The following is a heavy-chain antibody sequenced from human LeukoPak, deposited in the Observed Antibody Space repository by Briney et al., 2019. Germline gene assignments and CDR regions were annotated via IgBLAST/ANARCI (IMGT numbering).Heavy chain of an antibody. CDR3: ARDAPTYSGSYGRVY. CDR2: IYTSGST. J-gene: IGHJ4*02. V-gene: IGHV4-61*02. Sequence: SQTLSLTCTVSGGSISSGSYYWSWIRQPAGKGLEWIGRIYTSGSTNYNPSLKSRVTISVDTSKNQFSLKLGSVTAADTAVYYCARDAPTYSGSYGRVYWGQGTLVTVSS. D-gene: IGHD1-26*01. CDR1: GGSISSGSYY.